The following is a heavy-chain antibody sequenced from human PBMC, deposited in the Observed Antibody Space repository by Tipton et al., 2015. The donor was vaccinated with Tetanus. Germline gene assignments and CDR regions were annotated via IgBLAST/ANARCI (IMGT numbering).Heavy chain of an antibody. V-gene: IGHV4-4*02. CDR1: GGPVSSSNW. Sequence: SLRLSCDVSGGPVSSSNWWSWVRQAPGKGLEWIGEIYYSGTTNYNPSLKSRVTISTDKSKNQFSLNLSSVTAADTAVYYCARSGYYSRAYYHYRMDVWGQGTTVSVSS. D-gene: IGHD3-9*01. CDR2: IYYSGTT. J-gene: IGHJ6*02. CDR3: ARSGYYSRAYYHYRMDV.